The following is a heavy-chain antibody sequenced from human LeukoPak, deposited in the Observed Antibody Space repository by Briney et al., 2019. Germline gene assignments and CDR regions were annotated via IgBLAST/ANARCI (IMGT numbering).Heavy chain of an antibody. CDR1: GFTFSSYW. D-gene: IGHD3-10*01. J-gene: IGHJ4*02. CDR2: INSDGSST. CDR3: ARDSLGDPTYYFDY. V-gene: IGHV3-74*01. Sequence: QPGGSLRLSCAASGFTFSSYWMHWVRQAPGKGLVWVSRINSDGSSTSYADSVKGRFTISRDNARNTLYLQMNSLRAEDTAVYYCARDSLGDPTYYFDYWGQGTLVTVSS.